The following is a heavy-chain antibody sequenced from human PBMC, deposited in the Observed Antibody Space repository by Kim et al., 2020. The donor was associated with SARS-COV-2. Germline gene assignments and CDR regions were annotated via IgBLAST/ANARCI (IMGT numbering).Heavy chain of an antibody. CDR2: GTT. V-gene: IGHV3-49*02. CDR3: ARGRWELPH. Sequence: GTTEYAPSVEDRFIISRDDSKSIAYLQLNSLKTEDTGVYYCARGRWELPHWGQGTLVTVSS. J-gene: IGHJ4*02. D-gene: IGHD1-26*01.